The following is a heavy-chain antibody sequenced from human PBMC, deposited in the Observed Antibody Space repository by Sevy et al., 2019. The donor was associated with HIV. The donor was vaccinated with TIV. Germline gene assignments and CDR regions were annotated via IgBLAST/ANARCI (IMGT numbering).Heavy chain of an antibody. CDR1: GGTFSSYA. Sequence: ASVKVSCKASGGTFSSYAISWVRQAPGQGLEWMGGIIPIFGTANYAQKFQGRVTITSDESTSTAYMELSSLRSEDTAVYYCARRLVRTIWGYCSSTSCYSRLDPWGQGTLVTVSS. CDR3: ARRLVRTIWGYCSSTSCYSRLDP. V-gene: IGHV1-69*13. CDR2: IIPIFGTA. D-gene: IGHD2-2*01. J-gene: IGHJ5*02.